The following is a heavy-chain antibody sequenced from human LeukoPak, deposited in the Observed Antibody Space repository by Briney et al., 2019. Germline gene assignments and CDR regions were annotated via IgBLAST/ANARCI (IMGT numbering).Heavy chain of an antibody. Sequence: ASVKVSCKASGYTFTGYYMHWVRQAPGQGLEWMGRINPNSGGTNYAQKFQGRVTMTRDTSISTAYMELSRLRPDDTAVYYCAREGYYDRSGYPDYWGQGTLVTVSS. CDR2: INPNSGGT. D-gene: IGHD3-22*01. CDR1: GYTFTGYY. V-gene: IGHV1-2*06. CDR3: AREGYYDRSGYPDY. J-gene: IGHJ4*02.